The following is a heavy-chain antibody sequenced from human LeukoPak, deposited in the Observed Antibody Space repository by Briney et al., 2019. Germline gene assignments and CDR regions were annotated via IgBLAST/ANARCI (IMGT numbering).Heavy chain of an antibody. J-gene: IGHJ4*02. Sequence: GASVKVSCKASGYTFTDNGISWVRQAPGEGLEWMGWISANSGKTNYAQRFQGRVTMTRETSSSTVYMELRSLRSDDTAVYFCARDKSYRFDYWGQGTLVSVTS. V-gene: IGHV1-18*01. CDR1: GYTFTDNG. D-gene: IGHD3-16*02. CDR3: ARDKSYRFDY. CDR2: ISANSGKT.